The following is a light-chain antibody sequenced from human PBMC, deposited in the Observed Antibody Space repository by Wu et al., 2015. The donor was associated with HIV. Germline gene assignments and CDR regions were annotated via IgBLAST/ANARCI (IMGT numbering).Light chain of an antibody. J-gene: IGKJ1*01. CDR1: QSLNKNY. CDR2: GAS. V-gene: IGKV3-20*01. Sequence: EIVLTQSPGTLSLSPGERATLSCRASQSLNKNYLAWFQQKPGQAPRLLIYGASIRATGIPDRFSGGGSGTDFTLTVSKLEPEDFAVYYCQQYGGSPWTFGQGTKVEIK. CDR3: QQYGGSPWT.